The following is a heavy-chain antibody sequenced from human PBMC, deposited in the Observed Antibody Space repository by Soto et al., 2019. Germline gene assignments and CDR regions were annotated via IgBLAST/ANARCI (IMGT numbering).Heavy chain of an antibody. V-gene: IGHV1-18*01. CDR3: ATSLIGYYYYMDV. CDR1: GYTFTSYG. Sequence: ASVKVSCKASGYTFTSYGISWVRQAPGQGLEWMGWISAYNGNTNYAQKLQGRVTMTTDTSASTAYMELRSLRSDDTAVYYCATSLIGYYYYMDVWGKGTTVTVSS. J-gene: IGHJ6*03. CDR2: ISAYNGNT.